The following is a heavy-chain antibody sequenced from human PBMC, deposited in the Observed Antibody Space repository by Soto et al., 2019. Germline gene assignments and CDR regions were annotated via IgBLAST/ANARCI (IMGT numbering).Heavy chain of an antibody. V-gene: IGHV3-74*01. CDR2: INSDGTST. CDR1: GFAFNSHW. D-gene: IGHD3-16*02. Sequence: EVQLVESGGGLVQPGGSLRLSCAASGFAFNSHWMHWVRQAPGKGLVWVSRINSDGTSTDYAESVKGRFTISRDNAKNALYLQMNSLGVDDTGVYYGGIPDRASFRYTGAYWGQGTLVTVTS. J-gene: IGHJ4*02. CDR3: GIPDRASFRYTGAY.